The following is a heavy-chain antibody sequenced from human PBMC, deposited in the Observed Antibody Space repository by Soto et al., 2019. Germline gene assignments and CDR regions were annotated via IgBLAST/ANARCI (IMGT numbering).Heavy chain of an antibody. CDR2: IKQDGSEK. Sequence: GGSLRLSCAASGFTFSSYWMSWVRQAPGKGLEWVANIKQDGSEKYYVDSVKGRFTISRDNAKNSLYLQMNSLRAEDTAVYYCARVIPPYCSGGSCQDAFDIWGQGTMVTVSS. D-gene: IGHD2-15*01. V-gene: IGHV3-7*04. CDR3: ARVIPPYCSGGSCQDAFDI. CDR1: GFTFSSYW. J-gene: IGHJ3*02.